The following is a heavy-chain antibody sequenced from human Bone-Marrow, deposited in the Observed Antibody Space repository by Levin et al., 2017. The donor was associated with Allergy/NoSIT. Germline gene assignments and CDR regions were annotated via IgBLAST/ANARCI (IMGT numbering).Heavy chain of an antibody. CDR1: GFTFSSYA. V-gene: IGHV3-23*01. Sequence: PGGSLRLSCAVSGFTFSSYAMNWVRQAPGKGLEWVSIISGSGNGAFYADSVKGRFTISRDNSKNTLFLHMNTLRADDPAVYYCAKWNYDTVTGIRLGMDVWGQGTTVTVSS. D-gene: IGHD3-9*01. CDR3: AKWNYDTVTGIRLGMDV. CDR2: ISGSGNGA. J-gene: IGHJ6*02.